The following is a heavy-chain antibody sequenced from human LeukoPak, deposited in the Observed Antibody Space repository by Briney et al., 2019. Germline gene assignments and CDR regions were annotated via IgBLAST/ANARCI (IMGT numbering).Heavy chain of an antibody. CDR2: ISYDGSNK. CDR1: GFTFSSYG. CDR3: AKLPSSSGWSVLCY. J-gene: IGHJ4*02. V-gene: IGHV3-30*18. Sequence: GGSLRLSCAASGFTFSSYGMHWVRQAPGKGLEWVAVISYDGSNKYYADSVKGRFTISRDNSKNTLYLQMNSLRAEDTAVYYCAKLPSSSGWSVLCYWGQGTLVTVSS. D-gene: IGHD6-19*01.